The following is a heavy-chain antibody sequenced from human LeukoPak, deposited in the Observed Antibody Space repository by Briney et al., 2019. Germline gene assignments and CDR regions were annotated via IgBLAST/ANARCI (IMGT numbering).Heavy chain of an antibody. J-gene: IGHJ6*03. CDR3: ASQEGPRDGYNSFPYYYYYMDV. CDR2: IIPIFGTA. CDR1: GGTFSSYA. Sequence: SVKVSCKASGGTFSSYAISWVRQAPGQGLEWMGGIIPIFGTANYAQKFQGRVTITTDESTSTAYMELSSLRSEDTAVYYCASQEGPRDGYNSFPYYYYYMDVWGKGTTVTVSS. D-gene: IGHD5-24*01. V-gene: IGHV1-69*05.